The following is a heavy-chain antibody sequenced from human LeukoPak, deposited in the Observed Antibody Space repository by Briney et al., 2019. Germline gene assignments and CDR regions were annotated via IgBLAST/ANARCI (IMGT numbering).Heavy chain of an antibody. D-gene: IGHD3-22*01. V-gene: IGHV1-2*02. CDR2: INPNSGGT. CDR1: GYTFTGYY. CDR3: ARDSYYCDSSGQVDY. J-gene: IGHJ4*02. Sequence: ASVKVSCKASGYTFTGYYMHWVRRAPGQGLEWMGWINPNSGGTNYAQKFQGRVTMTRDTSISTAYMELSRLRSDDTAVYYCARDSYYCDSSGQVDYWGQGTLVTVSS.